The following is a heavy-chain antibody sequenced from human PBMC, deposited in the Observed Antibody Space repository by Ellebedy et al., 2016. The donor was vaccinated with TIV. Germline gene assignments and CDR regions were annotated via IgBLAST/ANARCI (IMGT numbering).Heavy chain of an antibody. Sequence: SETLSLTXSVSGCSINSGDYYWSWIRQPPGKGLEWLGYIYYSGTTYYNTSLKSRITISVDTSKNQFSLRLSSVTAADTAVYFCARETDFWSDSSYFDYWGQGILVTISS. V-gene: IGHV4-30-4*01. CDR2: IYYSGTT. J-gene: IGHJ4*02. D-gene: IGHD3-3*01. CDR3: ARETDFWSDSSYFDY. CDR1: GCSINSGDYY.